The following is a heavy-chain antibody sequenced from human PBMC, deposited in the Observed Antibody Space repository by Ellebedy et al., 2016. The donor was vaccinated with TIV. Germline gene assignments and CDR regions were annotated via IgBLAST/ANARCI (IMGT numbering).Heavy chain of an antibody. CDR1: GFDFSAFI. CDR3: FVRIRGTTDIDY. CDR2: IKIATVTEAT. D-gene: IGHD1-7*01. Sequence: PGGSLRLSCAASGFDFSAFIINWVRQRAGNGLEWLGRIKIATVTEATEYDVSVRGRFTISRDDSINTAFLQMNSLKTEDTAVYYCFVRIRGTTDIDYWGQGTLVTVAS. J-gene: IGHJ4*02. V-gene: IGHV3-73*01.